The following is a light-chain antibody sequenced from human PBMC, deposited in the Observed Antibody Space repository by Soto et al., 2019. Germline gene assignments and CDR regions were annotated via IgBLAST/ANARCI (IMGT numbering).Light chain of an antibody. CDR3: QSYDSSLSGSYV. Sequence: QSVLTQPPSVSGAPGQRVTISCTGSSSNIGAGYDVHWYQRLPGTAPKVLIYGNNNLPSGVPDRFSGSKSGTSASLAITGLQAEDEADYYCQSYDSSLSGSYVFGTGTKLTVL. CDR2: GNN. CDR1: SSNIGAGYD. J-gene: IGLJ1*01. V-gene: IGLV1-40*01.